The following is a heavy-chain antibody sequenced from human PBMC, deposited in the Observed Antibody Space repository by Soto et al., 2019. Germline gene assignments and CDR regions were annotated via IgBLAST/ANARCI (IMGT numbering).Heavy chain of an antibody. D-gene: IGHD3-3*01. V-gene: IGHV1-18*01. CDR1: GYTFTSCG. Sequence: ASVKVSCKASGYTFTSCGSRWVRQAPGQGLEWMGWISAYNGNTNYAQKLQGRVTMTTDTSTSTAYMKLRSLRSDDTAVYYCARDRGGLRFLEWLSIYNWSAPWGKGTLVTVSS. CDR2: ISAYNGNT. J-gene: IGHJ5*02. CDR3: ARDRGGLRFLEWLSIYNWSAP.